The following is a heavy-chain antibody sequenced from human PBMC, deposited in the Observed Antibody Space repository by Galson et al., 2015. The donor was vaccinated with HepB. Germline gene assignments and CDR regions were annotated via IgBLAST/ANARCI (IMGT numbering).Heavy chain of an antibody. Sequence: SLRLSCAASGFTFSSYSMNWVRQAPGKGLEWVSSISSSSSYIYYADSVKGRFTISRDNAKNSLYLQMNSLRAEDTAVYYCARGINVASYCGGDCHPPADYWGQGTLVTVSS. CDR2: ISSSSSYI. V-gene: IGHV3-21*01. D-gene: IGHD2-21*01. CDR1: GFTFSSYS. CDR3: ARGINVASYCGGDCHPPADY. J-gene: IGHJ4*02.